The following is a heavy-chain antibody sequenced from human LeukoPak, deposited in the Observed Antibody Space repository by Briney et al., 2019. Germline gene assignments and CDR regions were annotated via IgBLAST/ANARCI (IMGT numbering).Heavy chain of an antibody. V-gene: IGHV1-2*06. Sequence: GASVKVSCKASGGTFSSYAISWVRQAPGQGLEWMGRINPNSGGTNYAQKFQGRVTMTRDTSISTAYMELSRLRSDDTAVYYCARDHLYYYDSSGYYYDAFDIWGQGTMVTVSS. J-gene: IGHJ3*02. CDR2: INPNSGGT. D-gene: IGHD3-22*01. CDR3: ARDHLYYYDSSGYYYDAFDI. CDR1: GGTFSSYA.